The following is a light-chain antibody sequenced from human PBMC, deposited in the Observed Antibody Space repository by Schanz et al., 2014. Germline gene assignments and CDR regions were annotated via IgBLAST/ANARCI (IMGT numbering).Light chain of an antibody. V-gene: IGLV2-8*01. CDR3: SSYGGSNFVV. Sequence: QSALTQPPSASGSPGQSVTISCTGTNSDVGGYNFVSWYQQHPGKAPKLMIYEVTKRPSGVPDRFSGSKSGNTASLTVSGLQAEDEADYYCSSYGGSNFVVFGGGTKVTVL. CDR2: EVT. J-gene: IGLJ2*01. CDR1: NSDVGGYNF.